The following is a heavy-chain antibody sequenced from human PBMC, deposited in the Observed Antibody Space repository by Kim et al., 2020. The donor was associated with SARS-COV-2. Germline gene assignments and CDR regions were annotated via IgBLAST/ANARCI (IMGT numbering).Heavy chain of an antibody. CDR3: ARENSHITIFGVVTRIGMDV. D-gene: IGHD3-3*01. Sequence: GVSLRLSCAASGFTFSDYYMSWIRQAPGKGLEWVSYISSSGSTIYYADSVKGRFTISRDNAKNSLYLQMNSLRAEDTAVYYCARENSHITIFGVVTRIGMDVWGQGTTVTVSS. CDR2: ISSSGSTI. J-gene: IGHJ6*02. CDR1: GFTFSDYY. V-gene: IGHV3-11*01.